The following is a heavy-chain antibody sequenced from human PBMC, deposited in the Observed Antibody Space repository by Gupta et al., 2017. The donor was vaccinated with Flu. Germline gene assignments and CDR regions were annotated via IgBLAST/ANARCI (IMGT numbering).Heavy chain of an antibody. Sequence: NFTMHWVRQAPGKGLEWVSAIGSTGFTTFYADSVQGRFSISRDNSKNTLYLQVSSLRVEDTAVYYCARDAVYNTVWGDFDYWGQGTLVTVSS. CDR3: ARDAVYNTVWGDFDY. D-gene: IGHD3-16*01. CDR1: NFT. CDR2: IGSTGFTT. V-gene: IGHV3-23*01. J-gene: IGHJ4*02.